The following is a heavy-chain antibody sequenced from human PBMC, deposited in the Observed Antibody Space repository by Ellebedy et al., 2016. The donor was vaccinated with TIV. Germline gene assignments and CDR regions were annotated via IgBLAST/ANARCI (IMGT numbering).Heavy chain of an antibody. D-gene: IGHD1-1*01. V-gene: IGHV1-18*04. CDR1: GYTFTSYG. CDR2: ISADNGNT. CDR3: ARDWGWGPGRTGLDY. J-gene: IGHJ4*02. Sequence: AASVKVSCKASGYTFTSYGISWVRRAPGQGLEWMGWISADNGNTYHAQKFQGRVTMTTDTSTSTAYMELRSLRSDDTAVYYCARDWGWGPGRTGLDYWGQGTLVTVSS.